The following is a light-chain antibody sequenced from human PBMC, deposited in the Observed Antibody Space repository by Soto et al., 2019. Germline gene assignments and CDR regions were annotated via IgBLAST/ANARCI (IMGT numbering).Light chain of an antibody. J-gene: IGLJ1*01. CDR1: SSDVGGYNY. Sequence: GLTQPRSASGSPGQSVTISCTGTSSDVGGYNYVSWYQQHPGKGPTLMIYEVSERPSGVPDRFSGSKSSNTASLTVSGLQAEDEADYYCSSYAGSNNFVFGTGPKVTVL. CDR3: SSYAGSNNFV. V-gene: IGLV2-8*01. CDR2: EVS.